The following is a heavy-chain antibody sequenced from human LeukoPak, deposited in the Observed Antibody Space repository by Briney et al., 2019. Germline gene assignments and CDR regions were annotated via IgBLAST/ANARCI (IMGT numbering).Heavy chain of an antibody. Sequence: GGSLRLSRAASGFTFSRYGMHWVRQAPGKGLEWLAVISYDGTDKYYADSVKGRFTISRDNSKNTLYLQMNCLRAEDTAVYFCARARSGDGFNLDYWGQGTLVTVSS. D-gene: IGHD5-24*01. J-gene: IGHJ4*02. CDR2: ISYDGTDK. V-gene: IGHV3-33*01. CDR1: GFTFSRYG. CDR3: ARARSGDGFNLDY.